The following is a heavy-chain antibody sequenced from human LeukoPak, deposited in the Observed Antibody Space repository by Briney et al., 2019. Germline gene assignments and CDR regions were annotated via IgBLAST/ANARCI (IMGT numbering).Heavy chain of an antibody. CDR3: ARDYGYNWNYGGGGWFDP. J-gene: IGHJ5*02. D-gene: IGHD1-7*01. V-gene: IGHV1-69*05. CDR1: GGTFSSYA. CDR2: IIPIFGTA. Sequence: SVKVSCKASGGTFSSYAISWVRQAPGQGLEWMGRIIPIFGTANYAQKFQGRVTITTDESTSTAYMELSSLRSEDTAVYYCARDYGYNWNYGGGGWFDPWGQGTLVTVSS.